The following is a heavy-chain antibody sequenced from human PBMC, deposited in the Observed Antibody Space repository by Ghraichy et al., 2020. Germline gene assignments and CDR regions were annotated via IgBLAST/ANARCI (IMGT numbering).Heavy chain of an antibody. Sequence: GGSLRLSCAASGFTFSSYAMSWVRQAPGKGLEWVSAISGSGGSTYYADSVKGRFTISRDNSKNTLYLQMNSLRAEDTAVYYCAKDSIFGVVIGYYFDYWGQGTLVTVSS. J-gene: IGHJ4*02. CDR3: AKDSIFGVVIGYYFDY. CDR2: ISGSGGST. CDR1: GFTFSSYA. D-gene: IGHD3-3*01. V-gene: IGHV3-23*01.